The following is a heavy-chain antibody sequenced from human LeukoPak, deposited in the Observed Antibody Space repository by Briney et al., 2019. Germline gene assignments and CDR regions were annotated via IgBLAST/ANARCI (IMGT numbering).Heavy chain of an antibody. CDR2: IIPIFGTA. D-gene: IGHD3-22*01. J-gene: IGHJ4*02. CDR1: GGTFSSYA. Sequence: GSSVKVSCKASGGTFSSYAISWVRQAPGQGLEWMGGIIPIFGTANYAQKFQGRVTIAADESTSTAYMELSSLRSEDTAVYYCARGRGYYYDSGGYNFDYWGQGTLVTVSS. CDR3: ARGRGYYYDSGGYNFDY. V-gene: IGHV1-69*01.